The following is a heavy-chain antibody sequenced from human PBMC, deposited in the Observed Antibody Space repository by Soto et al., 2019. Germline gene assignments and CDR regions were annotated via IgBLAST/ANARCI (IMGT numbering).Heavy chain of an antibody. CDR1: GFTFTDYY. CDR2: IGTRGSII. CDR3: ARAWQWLDY. J-gene: IGHJ4*02. Sequence: GGSLRLSCAASGFTFTDYYMSWIRQAPGKGLEWVSYIGTRGSIIYYAASVKGRFTISRDNATNSVYLQMNSMRAEDTAVYYCARAWQWLDYWGQGTLVTVSS. D-gene: IGHD6-19*01. V-gene: IGHV3-11*01.